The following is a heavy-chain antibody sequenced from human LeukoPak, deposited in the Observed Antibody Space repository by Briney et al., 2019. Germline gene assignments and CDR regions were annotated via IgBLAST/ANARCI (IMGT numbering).Heavy chain of an antibody. CDR2: IRYDGSNK. Sequence: GGSLRLSCAASGFTFSSYGMHWVRQAPGKGLEWVAFIRYDGSNKYYADSVKGRFTISRDNSKNTLYLQMNSLRAEDTAVYYCAKDLYDVLTGPYYYYYGMDVWGQGTTVTVSS. J-gene: IGHJ6*02. D-gene: IGHD3-9*01. V-gene: IGHV3-30*02. CDR1: GFTFSSYG. CDR3: AKDLYDVLTGPYYYYYGMDV.